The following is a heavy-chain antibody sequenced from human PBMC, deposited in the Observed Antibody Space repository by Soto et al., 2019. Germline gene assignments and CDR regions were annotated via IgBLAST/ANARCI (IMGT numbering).Heavy chain of an antibody. CDR2: IYTSGST. CDR3: ARDGADYYDSSGYSSSFDY. J-gene: IGHJ4*02. Sequence: SETLSLTCTVSGRSISRYYWSWIRPPAGKGLEWIGRIYTSGSTNYNPSLKSRVTMSVDTSKNQFSLKLSSVTAADTAVYYCARDGADYYDSSGYSSSFDYWGQGTLVTVSS. V-gene: IGHV4-4*07. D-gene: IGHD3-22*01. CDR1: GRSISRYY.